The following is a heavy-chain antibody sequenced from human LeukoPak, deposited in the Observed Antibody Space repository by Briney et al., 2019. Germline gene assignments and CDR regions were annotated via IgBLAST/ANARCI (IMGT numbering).Heavy chain of an antibody. D-gene: IGHD3-22*01. CDR1: GASTTSYY. CDR2: IYSDGTT. V-gene: IGHV4-59*01. J-gene: IGHJ4*02. CDR3: ARDTRSYDTSGYYYFDY. Sequence: SETLSLTCSVSGASTTSYYWNWLRQAPGKGLEWLGYIYSDGTTSYSPSLRSRVTISIDTSRNQFSLKLSSVTAADAAVYYCARDTRSYDTSGYYYFDYWGQGALVTVSS.